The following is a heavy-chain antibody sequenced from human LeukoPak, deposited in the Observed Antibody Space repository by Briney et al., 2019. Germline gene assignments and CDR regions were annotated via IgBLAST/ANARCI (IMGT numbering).Heavy chain of an antibody. Sequence: PGGSLRLSCAVSGFPFRFYEMNWVRQAPGKGLEWVSNIGSSGTTIYYADSVKGRFYISRDNAKSSLYLQMNSLRVEDTAVYYCALLAVASDFDYWGQGALVTVSS. CDR3: ALLAVASDFDY. CDR2: IGSSGTTI. CDR1: GFPFRFYE. J-gene: IGHJ4*02. V-gene: IGHV3-48*03. D-gene: IGHD6-19*01.